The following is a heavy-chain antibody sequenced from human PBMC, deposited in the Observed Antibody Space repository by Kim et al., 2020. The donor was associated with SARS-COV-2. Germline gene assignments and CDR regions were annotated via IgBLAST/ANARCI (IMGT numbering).Heavy chain of an antibody. Sequence: WYYNDAATVKGRITINSDTSKNQFSLQLNSVTPEDTAVYYWARGSNSAFDSWGQGTLVTVSS. D-gene: IGHD3-10*01. CDR3: ARGSNSAFDS. CDR2: WYY. J-gene: IGHJ4*02. V-gene: IGHV6-1*01.